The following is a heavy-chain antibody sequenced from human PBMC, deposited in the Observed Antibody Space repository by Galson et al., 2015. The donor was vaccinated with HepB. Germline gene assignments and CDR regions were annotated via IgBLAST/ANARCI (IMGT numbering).Heavy chain of an antibody. CDR3: ARYEGKGEAVAGSLYGMDV. J-gene: IGHJ6*02. V-gene: IGHV1-18*04. D-gene: IGHD6-19*01. CDR1: GYTFTSYG. CDR2: ISAYNGNT. Sequence: SVKVSCKASGYTFTSYGISWVRQAPGQGLEWMGWISAYNGNTNYAQKLQGRVTMTTDTSTSTAYMELRSLRSDDTAVYYCARYEGKGEAVAGSLYGMDVWGQGTTVTVSS.